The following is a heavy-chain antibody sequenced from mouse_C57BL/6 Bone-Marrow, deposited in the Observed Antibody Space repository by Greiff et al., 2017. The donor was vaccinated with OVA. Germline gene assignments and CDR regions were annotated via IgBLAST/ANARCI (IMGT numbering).Heavy chain of an antibody. J-gene: IGHJ2*01. CDR2: INPNNGGT. Sequence: EVQLQQSGPELVKPGASVKISCKASGYTFTDYYMNWVKQSHGKSLEWIGDINPNNGGTSYNQKFKGKATLTVDKSSSTAYMELRSLTSEDAAVYYCAFITTVVATVYWGQGTTLTVSS. CDR1: GYTFTDYY. CDR3: AFITTVVATVY. D-gene: IGHD1-1*01. V-gene: IGHV1-26*01.